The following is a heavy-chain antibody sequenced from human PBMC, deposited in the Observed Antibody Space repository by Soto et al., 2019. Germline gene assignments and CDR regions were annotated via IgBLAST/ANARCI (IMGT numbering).Heavy chain of an antibody. CDR1: GFSFSKYS. Sequence: DVQLLESGGGLVQPGGSLRLSCEASGFSFSKYSMVWVRQAPGKGQEWVSGITGSGGTIVHAASVKGRFTISRDNSKNTVYLQMNSLRAEDTAMYYCVKDAVAGDVLWVVSEWGQGTLVTVS. CDR3: VKDAVAGDVLWVVSE. D-gene: IGHD2-21*02. CDR2: ITGSGGTI. V-gene: IGHV3-23*01. J-gene: IGHJ4*02.